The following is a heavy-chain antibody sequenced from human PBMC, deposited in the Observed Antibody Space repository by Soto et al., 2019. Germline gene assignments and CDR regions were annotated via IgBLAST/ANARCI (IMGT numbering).Heavy chain of an antibody. Sequence: GGSLRLSCAASGFTFSSYSMNWVRQAPGKGLEWVSYISSSSSTIYYADSVKGRFTISRDNAKNSLYLQMNSLRDEDTAVYYCARGMVRGAIPDYYGMDVWGQGTTVTVSS. CDR1: GFTFSSYS. J-gene: IGHJ6*02. D-gene: IGHD3-10*01. V-gene: IGHV3-48*02. CDR2: ISSSSSTI. CDR3: ARGMVRGAIPDYYGMDV.